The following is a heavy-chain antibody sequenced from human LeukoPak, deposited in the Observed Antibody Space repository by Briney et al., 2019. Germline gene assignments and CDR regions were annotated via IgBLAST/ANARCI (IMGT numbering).Heavy chain of an antibody. V-gene: IGHV4-59*01. CDR2: IYYTGNT. J-gene: IGHJ4*02. D-gene: IGHD7-27*01. CDR1: GGSISSYY. CDR3: AKGSGYFEY. Sequence: SETLSLTCTVSGGSISSYYWSWIRQPPGKGLEWIGYIYYTGNTSYNPSLKSRVTISMDTSKNHFSLKLSSVTAADTAVYYCAKGSGYFEYWGRGTLVTVST.